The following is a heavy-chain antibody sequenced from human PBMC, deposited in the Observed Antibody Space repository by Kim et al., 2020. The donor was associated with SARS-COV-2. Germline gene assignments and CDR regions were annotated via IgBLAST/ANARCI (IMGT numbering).Heavy chain of an antibody. V-gene: IGHV3-15*01. Sequence: GGSLRLSCAASGFTFSNAWMSWVRQAPGKGLEWVGRIKSKTDGGTTDYAAPVKGRFTISRDDSKNTLYLQMNSLKTEDTAVYYCTTGHPITMVRGARLNFDYWGQGTLVTVSS. CDR1: GFTFSNAW. D-gene: IGHD3-10*01. CDR2: IKSKTDGGTT. J-gene: IGHJ4*02. CDR3: TTGHPITMVRGARLNFDY.